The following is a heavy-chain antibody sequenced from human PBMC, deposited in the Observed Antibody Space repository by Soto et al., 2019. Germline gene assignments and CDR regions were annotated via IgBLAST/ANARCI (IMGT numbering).Heavy chain of an antibody. CDR2: IIPFHGVT. V-gene: IGHV1-69*08. Sequence: QVQLVQSGAEVKKPGSSVKVSCKASGGTFSPYTINWVRQAPGQGLEWMGRIIPFHGVTNYAQKFQASVTITADNATSTAYMELSGLRFEDTAMYYCTRDWEITVSTWSFGGFWGRGTLVTVSS. D-gene: IGHD3-10*01. CDR1: GGTFSPYT. J-gene: IGHJ4*01. CDR3: TRDWEITVSTWSFGGF.